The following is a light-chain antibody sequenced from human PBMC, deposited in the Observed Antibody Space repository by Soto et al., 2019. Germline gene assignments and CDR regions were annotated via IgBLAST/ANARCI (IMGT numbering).Light chain of an antibody. Sequence: QSVLTQPPSLSAAPGQKGTISCSGSSSNIGNNYVSWYQQLPGTAPKLLIYDNNKRPSGIPDRFSGPKSGTSATLGITGLQTGDEADYYCGTWDSSLSATYVFGTWTKVTVL. CDR3: GTWDSSLSATYV. J-gene: IGLJ1*01. V-gene: IGLV1-51*01. CDR2: DNN. CDR1: SSNIGNNY.